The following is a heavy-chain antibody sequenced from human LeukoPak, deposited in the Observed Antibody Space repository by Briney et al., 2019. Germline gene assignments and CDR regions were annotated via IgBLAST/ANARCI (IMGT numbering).Heavy chain of an antibody. D-gene: IGHD5/OR15-5a*01. CDR1: GFTFSSYS. CDR3: ARSLTGGFSIYAPVAY. V-gene: IGHV3-48*01. J-gene: IGHJ4*02. Sequence: GGSLRLSCAASGFTFSSYSMNWVRQAPGKGLEWVSYISSSITTTYYLDSVKGRFIVSRDNAKNSLYLQMNSLRAEDTAVYYCARSLTGGFSIYAPVAYWGRGVLVTVSS. CDR2: ISSSITTT.